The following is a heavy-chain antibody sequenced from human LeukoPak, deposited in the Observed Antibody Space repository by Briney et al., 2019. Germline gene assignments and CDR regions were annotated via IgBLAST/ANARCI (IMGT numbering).Heavy chain of an antibody. J-gene: IGHJ4*02. D-gene: IGHD6-19*01. V-gene: IGHV3-21*01. CDR3: ARNLGSSGSYFDY. CDR1: GFTFSSYS. CDR2: ISSSSSYI. Sequence: GGSLRLSCAASGFTFSSYSMNWVRQAPGKGLEWVSSISSSSSYIYYADSVKGRFTIPRDNAKNSLYLQMNSLRAEDTAVYYCARNLGSSGSYFDYWGQGTLVTVSS.